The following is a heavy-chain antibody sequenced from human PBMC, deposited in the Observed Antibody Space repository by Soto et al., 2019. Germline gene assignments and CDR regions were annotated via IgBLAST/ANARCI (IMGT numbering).Heavy chain of an antibody. CDR1: GGSFSGYY. CDR2: INHSGST. D-gene: IGHD3-10*01. CDR3: ARGMVRGHRFDY. Sequence: PSETLSLTCAVYGGSFSGYYWSWIRQPPGKGLEWIGEINHSGSTNYNPSLKSRVTISVDTSKNQFSLKLSSVTAADTAVYYCARGMVRGHRFDYWGKGTLVTVSS. J-gene: IGHJ4*02. V-gene: IGHV4-34*01.